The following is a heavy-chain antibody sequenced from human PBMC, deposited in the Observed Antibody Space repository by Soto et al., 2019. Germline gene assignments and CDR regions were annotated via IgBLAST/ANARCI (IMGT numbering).Heavy chain of an antibody. Sequence: QVQLVQSGAEEKKPGASVKVSCKASGYTFTSYAMHWVRQAPGQRLEWMGWMNAGNGNTKYSQKFQGRVTITRDTAASTAYMALTSLRSEDTAVYYCARSPTFGGFEIWGQGTMVTVSS. V-gene: IGHV1-3*05. J-gene: IGHJ3*02. D-gene: IGHD3-16*01. CDR3: ARSPTFGGFEI. CDR1: GYTFTSYA. CDR2: MNAGNGNT.